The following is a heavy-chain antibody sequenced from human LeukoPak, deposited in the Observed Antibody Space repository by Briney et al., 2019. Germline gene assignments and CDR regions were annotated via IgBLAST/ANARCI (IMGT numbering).Heavy chain of an antibody. J-gene: IGHJ4*02. D-gene: IGHD4-17*01. V-gene: IGHV4-39*01. Sequence: SETLSLTCTVSGASISRSSYYWAWIRQAPGKGLEWIGSIYYSGSPYYNSSLNSRVTISVDTSNNQFSLRMTPVTATDTAIYYCARQFGYDYGDFKEFDFWGQGTLVTVSS. CDR1: GASISRSSYY. CDR3: ARQFGYDYGDFKEFDF. CDR2: IYYSGSP.